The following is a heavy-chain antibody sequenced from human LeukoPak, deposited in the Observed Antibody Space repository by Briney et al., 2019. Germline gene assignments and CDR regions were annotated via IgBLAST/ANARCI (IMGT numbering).Heavy chain of an antibody. Sequence: SETLSLTCTVSGGSISSGDYYWSWIRQPPGKGLEWIGYIYYSGSTYYNPSLKSRVTISVDTSKNQFSLKLSSVTAADTAVYYCARVPAALNWFDPWGQGTLVTVSS. CDR2: IYYSGST. CDR3: ARVPAALNWFDP. D-gene: IGHD2-2*01. J-gene: IGHJ5*02. V-gene: IGHV4-30-4*08. CDR1: GGSISSGDYY.